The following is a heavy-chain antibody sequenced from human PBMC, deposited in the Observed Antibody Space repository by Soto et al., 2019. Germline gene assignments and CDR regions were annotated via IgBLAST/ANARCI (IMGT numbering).Heavy chain of an antibody. Sequence: QVQLVESGGGLAKPGGSLRLSCAASGFTFSDHYMTWIRQAPGTGLEWISYINPSGSYTHYADSVKGRFTISRDNAENSLYLQMNSLRPEDTALYFCARGHHSMDVWGQGATVTVSS. V-gene: IGHV3-11*06. CDR2: INPSGSYT. CDR1: GFTFSDHY. CDR3: ARGHHSMDV. J-gene: IGHJ6*02.